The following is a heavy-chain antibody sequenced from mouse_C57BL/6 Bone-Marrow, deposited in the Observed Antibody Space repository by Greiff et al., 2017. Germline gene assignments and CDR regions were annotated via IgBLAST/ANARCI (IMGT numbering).Heavy chain of an antibody. CDR1: GYAFSSSW. J-gene: IGHJ2*01. Sequence: QVQLQQSGPELVKPGASVKISCKASGYAFSSSWMNWVKQRPGKGLEWIGRIYPGDGDTNYNGKFKGKATLTADKSSSTAYMQLISLTSEYSAVYFCARSEYYGSSLYYFDYWGQGTTLTVSS. CDR3: ARSEYYGSSLYYFDY. D-gene: IGHD1-1*01. V-gene: IGHV1-82*01. CDR2: IYPGDGDT.